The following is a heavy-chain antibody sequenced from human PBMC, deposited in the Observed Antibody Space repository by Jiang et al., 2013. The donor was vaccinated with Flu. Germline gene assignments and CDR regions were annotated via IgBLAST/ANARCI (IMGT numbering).Heavy chain of an antibody. CDR3: ARDQLVGVTDY. J-gene: IGHJ4*02. D-gene: IGHD6-13*01. V-gene: IGHV4-59*01. Sequence: GSGLVKPSETLSLTCTVSGGSISSYYWSWIRQPPGKGLEWIGYIYYSGSTNYNPSLKSRVTISVDTSKNQFSLKLSSVTAADTAVYYCARDQLVGVTDYWGQGTLVTVSS. CDR1: GGSISSYY. CDR2: IYYSGST.